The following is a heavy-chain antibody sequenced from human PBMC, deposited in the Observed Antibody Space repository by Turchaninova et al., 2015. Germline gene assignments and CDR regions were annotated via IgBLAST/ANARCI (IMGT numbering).Heavy chain of an antibody. Sequence: EVQLVESGGDLIQPGGSLRLSCAASGFTVNSNYMSWVRQAPGKGLEWVSAIYSGGSTYYADSVKGRFTISRDNSKNMLYLQMNSLRAEDTAVYYCASNWKQALDYWGQGTLVTVSS. CDR2: IYSGGST. D-gene: IGHD1-20*01. J-gene: IGHJ4*02. CDR1: GFTVNSNY. CDR3: ASNWKQALDY. V-gene: IGHV3-53*01.